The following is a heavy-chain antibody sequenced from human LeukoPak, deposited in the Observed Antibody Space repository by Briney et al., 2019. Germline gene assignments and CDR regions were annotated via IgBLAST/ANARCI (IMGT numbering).Heavy chain of an antibody. CDR1: GYTFTDYY. D-gene: IGHD2-15*01. V-gene: IGHV1-2*02. Sequence: ASVKVPCKASGYTFTDYYMHWVRQAPGQGLKWMGWINPNSGGTNYAQKLQGRVTMTTDTSTSTAYMELRSLRSDDTAVYYCARLVVEDIVVVVAFLSYPLGGMDVWGQGTTVTVSS. CDR3: ARLVVEDIVVVVAFLSYPLGGMDV. CDR2: INPNSGGT. J-gene: IGHJ6*02.